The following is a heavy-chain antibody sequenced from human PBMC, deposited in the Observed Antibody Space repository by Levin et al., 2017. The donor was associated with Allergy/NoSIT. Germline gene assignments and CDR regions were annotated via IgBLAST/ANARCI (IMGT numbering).Heavy chain of an antibody. J-gene: IGHJ4*02. V-gene: IGHV3-11*03. D-gene: IGHD3-10*01. CDR1: GFTFSDYY. CDR3: AGRYGSGTYYQGNNY. Sequence: GGSLRLSCAASGFTFSDYYMNWIRQAPGKGLEWISYIITSGTHTSYADSVKGRFTISRDNANNLVFLQMNSLRAEDTAVSYCAGRYGSGTYYQGNNYWGQGTLVTVSS. CDR2: IITSGTHT.